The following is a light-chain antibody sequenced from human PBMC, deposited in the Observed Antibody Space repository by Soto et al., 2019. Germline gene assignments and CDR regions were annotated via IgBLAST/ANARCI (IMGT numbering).Light chain of an antibody. CDR3: QQYGTSQFT. CDR2: GAS. CDR1: ERISSNF. V-gene: IGKV3-20*01. J-gene: IGKJ3*01. Sequence: VLTQSPDTLSLSPGERATLSCRASERISSNFLAWYQQRPSQAPRLLIYGASTRASGIPDRFSGSGSGTDCALTISILEPEEFAVFYCQQYGTSQFTFGPGTTVELK.